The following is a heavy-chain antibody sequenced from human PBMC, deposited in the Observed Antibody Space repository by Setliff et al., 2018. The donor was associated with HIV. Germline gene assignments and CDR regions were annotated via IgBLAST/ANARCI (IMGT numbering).Heavy chain of an antibody. Sequence: PSETLSLTCSVSGGSISSSSYYGGWIRQPPGKGLEWIGSIYYSGSTYYNPSRKSRVTISVDTSKKLFSRKLTSVTAAHTAVYYCVRRAGVIIQRRTGIDYCGQGTLVTVSS. CDR3: VRRAGVIIQRRTGIDY. CDR1: GGSISSSSYY. CDR2: IYYSGST. J-gene: IGHJ4*02. D-gene: IGHD5-18*01. V-gene: IGHV4-39*01.